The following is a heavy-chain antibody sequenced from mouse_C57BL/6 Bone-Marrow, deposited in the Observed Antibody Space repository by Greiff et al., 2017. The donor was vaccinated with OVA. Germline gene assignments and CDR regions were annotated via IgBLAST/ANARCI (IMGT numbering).Heavy chain of an antibody. D-gene: IGHD2-2*01. J-gene: IGHJ1*03. CDR1: GYTFTDYN. V-gene: IGHV1-18*01. CDR3: ARSTMVTTSYWYFDV. Sequence: VQLQQSGPELVKPGASVKIPCKASGYTFTDYNMDWVKQSHGKSLEWIGDINPNNGGTIYNQKFKGKATLTVDKSSSTAYMELRSLTSEDTAVYYCARSTMVTTSYWYFDVWGTGTTVTVSS. CDR2: INPNNGGT.